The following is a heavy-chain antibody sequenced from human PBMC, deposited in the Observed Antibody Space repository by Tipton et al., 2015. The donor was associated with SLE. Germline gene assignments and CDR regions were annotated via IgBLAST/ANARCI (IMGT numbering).Heavy chain of an antibody. CDR1: GYMFPGHW. CDR2: IFPGDSAT. J-gene: IGHJ4*02. CDR3: ARSFGAVPYYFDS. V-gene: IGHV5-51*03. Sequence: QLVQSGAEVKKPGESLKIPCKGSGYMFPGHWIAWVRQMPGKGLEWMAIIFPGDSATRYSPSFQGQVTISADKSISTAYLQWSSLKASDTAMYFCARSFGAVPYYFDSWGQGTLVTVSS. D-gene: IGHD3-3*01.